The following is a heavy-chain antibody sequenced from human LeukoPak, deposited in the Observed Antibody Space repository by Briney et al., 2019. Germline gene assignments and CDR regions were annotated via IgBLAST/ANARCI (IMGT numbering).Heavy chain of an antibody. CDR1: GYTFTSYG. CDR3: GSGYDTFDY. CDR2: IHPGDSDT. V-gene: IGHV5-51*01. D-gene: IGHD5-12*01. J-gene: IGHJ4*02. Sequence: KVSCKASGYTFTSYGISWVRQMPGKGLEWMGIIHPGDSDTRYSPSFQGQVTISADKSISTAYLQWSSLKASDTAMYYCGSGYDTFDYWGQGTLVTVSS.